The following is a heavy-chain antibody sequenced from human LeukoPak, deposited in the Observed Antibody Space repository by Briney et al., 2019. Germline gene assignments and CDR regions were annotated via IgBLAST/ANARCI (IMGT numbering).Heavy chain of an antibody. V-gene: IGHV1-69*05. D-gene: IGHD2-2*01. CDR2: IIPIFGTA. CDR1: GGTFSSYA. J-gene: IGHJ3*02. CDR3: ARDHLGYCSSTSCLQNAFDI. Sequence: SVKVSCKASGGTFSSYAISWVRQAPGQGLEWMGGIIPIFGTANYAQEFQGRVTITTDESTSTAYMELSSLRSEDTAVYYCARDHLGYCSSTSCLQNAFDIWGQGTMVTVSS.